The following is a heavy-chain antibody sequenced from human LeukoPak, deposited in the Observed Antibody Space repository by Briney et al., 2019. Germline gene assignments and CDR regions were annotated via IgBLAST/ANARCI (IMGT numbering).Heavy chain of an antibody. V-gene: IGHV3-48*01. CDR2: ISSSSGTI. Sequence: GGSLRLSCAASGFTFSTYNMNWVRQAPGKGLEWVSYISSSSGTIYYADSVKGRFTISRDNAKNSLYLQMNSLRAEDTAVYYCARARRSGSYYMDVWGKGTTVTVSS. D-gene: IGHD3-3*01. CDR1: GFTFSTYN. CDR3: ARARRSGSYYMDV. J-gene: IGHJ6*03.